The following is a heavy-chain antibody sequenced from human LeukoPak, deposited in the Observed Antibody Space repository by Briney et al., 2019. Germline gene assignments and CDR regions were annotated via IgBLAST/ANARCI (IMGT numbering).Heavy chain of an antibody. V-gene: IGHV4-39*01. D-gene: IGHD3-22*01. CDR1: GGALSSSSYH. CDR3: ARVGYDRSGYYLRPFDY. J-gene: IGHJ4*02. CDR2: IYNRGST. Sequence: PSETLSLTCTVSGGALSSSSYHWGWIRQPPGKGLEWIGTIYNRGSTFYNPSLESRVTISVDTSKNQFSLRLTSVTAADTAVHHCARVGYDRSGYYLRPFDYWGQGTLVTVSS.